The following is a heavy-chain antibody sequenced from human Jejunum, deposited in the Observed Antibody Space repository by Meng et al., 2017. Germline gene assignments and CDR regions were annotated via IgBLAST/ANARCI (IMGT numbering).Heavy chain of an antibody. CDR1: GFSLRTRTVG. Sequence: QITLKESGPTQVKPTETLTLTYTFPGFSLRTRTVGVGWLRQPPGKALECLALIYWDDDKRYNPSLKNRLSITKDTSENQVVLTMTNMDPADTATYYCAHRIAYSSDYNVGWFDPWGPGFLVTVSS. CDR3: AHRIAYSSDYNVGWFDP. J-gene: IGHJ5*02. CDR2: IYWDDDK. D-gene: IGHD6-25*01. V-gene: IGHV2-5*02.